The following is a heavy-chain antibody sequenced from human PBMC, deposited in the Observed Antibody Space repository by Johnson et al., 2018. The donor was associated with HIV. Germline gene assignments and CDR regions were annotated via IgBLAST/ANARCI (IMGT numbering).Heavy chain of an antibody. CDR3: ARDQGVLQFLEWSFHGDAFDI. Sequence: VQLVESGGGLVQPGGSLRLSCVASGFTFSNYWMSWVRQAPGKGLEWVANIDQDGREKYDVESVKGRLTISRDNAKNSLYLQMTILRAEDTAVYYCARDQGVLQFLEWSFHGDAFDIWGQGTMVTVSS. CDR2: IDQDGREK. CDR1: GFTFSNYW. J-gene: IGHJ3*02. D-gene: IGHD3-3*01. V-gene: IGHV3-7*01.